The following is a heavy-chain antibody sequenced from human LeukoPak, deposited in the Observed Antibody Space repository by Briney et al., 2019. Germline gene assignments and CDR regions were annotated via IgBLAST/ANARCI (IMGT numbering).Heavy chain of an antibody. J-gene: IGHJ6*02. Sequence: GASVKVSCKASGGTFSSYAISWVRQAPGQGLEWMGGIIPIFGTANYAQKFQGSVTITADESTSTAYMELSSLRSEDTAVYYCARVQNSYSSSLSDRYYGMDVWGQGTTVTVSS. CDR3: ARVQNSYSSSLSDRYYGMDV. CDR2: IIPIFGTA. D-gene: IGHD6-6*01. CDR1: GGTFSSYA. V-gene: IGHV1-69*13.